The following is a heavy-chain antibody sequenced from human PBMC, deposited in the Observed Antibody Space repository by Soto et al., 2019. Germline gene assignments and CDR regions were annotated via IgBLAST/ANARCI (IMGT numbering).Heavy chain of an antibody. CDR2: IYYSGST. V-gene: IGHV4-31*11. CDR1: GGSFSGYY. D-gene: IGHD2-15*01. CDR3: ASCLGYCSGGSCYSRGAFDI. Sequence: SETLSLTCAVYGGSFSGYYWSWIRQHPGEGLEWIGYIYYSGSTYYNPSLKSRVTISVDTSKNQFSLKLSSVTAADTAVYYCASCLGYCSGGSCYSRGAFDIWGQGTMVTVSS. J-gene: IGHJ3*02.